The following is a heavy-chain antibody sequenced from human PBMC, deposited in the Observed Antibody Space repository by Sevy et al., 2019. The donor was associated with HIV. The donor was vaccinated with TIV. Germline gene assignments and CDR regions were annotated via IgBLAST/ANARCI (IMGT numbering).Heavy chain of an antibody. CDR1: GGTFSIYA. V-gene: IGHV1-69*13. CDR2: IIPMFGTT. Sequence: ASVKVSCRASGGTFSIYAITWVRQSPGQGLEWMGGIIPMFGTTNYVQKFQGRVTIAADESTNTAYMELSSLRSEDTAVYYCPREDSSSLNWFDPWGQGTLVTVSS. J-gene: IGHJ5*02. CDR3: PREDSSSLNWFDP. D-gene: IGHD3-22*01.